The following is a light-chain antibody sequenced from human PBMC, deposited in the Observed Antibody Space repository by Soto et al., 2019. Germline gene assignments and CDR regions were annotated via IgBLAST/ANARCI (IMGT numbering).Light chain of an antibody. J-gene: IGKJ5*01. CDR2: DAS. Sequence: EVVLTQSPATLSLSPGERATLSCRASQSVSSYLAWYQQKPGQAPRLLIYDASNRATGIPVRFSGSGSGTDFTLTISSLEPEDFGLYYCQPRSDWFTFGQGTRLEI. CDR3: QPRSDWFT. CDR1: QSVSSY. V-gene: IGKV3-11*01.